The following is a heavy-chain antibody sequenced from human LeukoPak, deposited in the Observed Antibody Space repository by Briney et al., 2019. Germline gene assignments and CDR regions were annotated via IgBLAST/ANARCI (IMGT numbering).Heavy chain of an antibody. J-gene: IGHJ4*02. CDR2: INWSGGST. Sequence: PGGSLRLSCAASGFTFSDYYMSWIRQAPGKGLEWVSGINWSGGSTGYADPLRGRFTISRDNAKNSLYLQMDSLRAEDTALYYCARAPITSPFYFDCWGQGTLVTVSS. D-gene: IGHD2-2*01. V-gene: IGHV3-20*04. CDR1: GFTFSDYY. CDR3: ARAPITSPFYFDC.